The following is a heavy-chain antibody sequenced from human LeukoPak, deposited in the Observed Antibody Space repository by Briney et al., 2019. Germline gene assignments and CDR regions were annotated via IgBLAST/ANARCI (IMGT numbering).Heavy chain of an antibody. CDR2: IYYSGST. CDR3: ARHLTSRGNDY. V-gene: IGHV4-59*08. J-gene: IGHJ4*02. D-gene: IGHD3-10*01. Sequence: SETLSLTCTVSGGSISSYYWSWIRQPAGKGLEWIGYIYYSGSTNYNPSLKSRVTISVDTSKNQFSLKLSSVTAADTAVYYCARHLTSRGNDYWGQGTLVTVSS. CDR1: GGSISSYY.